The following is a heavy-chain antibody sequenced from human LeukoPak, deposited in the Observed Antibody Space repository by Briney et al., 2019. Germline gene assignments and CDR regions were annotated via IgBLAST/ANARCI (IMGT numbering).Heavy chain of an antibody. Sequence: ASVKLSCKASGYTFTSYYMHWVRQAPGQGLEWMGIINPSGGSTSYAQKFQGRVTMTRDTSTSTVYMELSSLRSEDTAVYYCARARRTRSSWYGKDAFDIWGQGTMVTVSS. D-gene: IGHD6-13*01. CDR2: INPSGGST. CDR3: ARARRTRSSWYGKDAFDI. CDR1: GYTFTSYY. V-gene: IGHV1-46*01. J-gene: IGHJ3*02.